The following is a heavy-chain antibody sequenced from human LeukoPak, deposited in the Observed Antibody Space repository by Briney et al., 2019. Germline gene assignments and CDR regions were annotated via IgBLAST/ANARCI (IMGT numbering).Heavy chain of an antibody. D-gene: IGHD2-2*01. V-gene: IGHV3-30*04. CDR3: ASEYCSSTSCYGFDY. Sequence: GGSLRLSCAASGFTFSSYAMHWVRQAPGKGLEGVAVISYDGSNKYYADSVKGRFTISRDNSKNTLYLQMNSLRAEDTAVYYCASEYCSSTSCYGFDYWGQGTLVTVSS. CDR2: ISYDGSNK. CDR1: GFTFSSYA. J-gene: IGHJ4*02.